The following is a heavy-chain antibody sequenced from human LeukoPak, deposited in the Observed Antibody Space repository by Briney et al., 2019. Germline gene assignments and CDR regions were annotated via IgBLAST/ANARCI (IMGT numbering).Heavy chain of an antibody. V-gene: IGHV3-7*01. D-gene: IGHD3-9*01. J-gene: IGHJ4*02. CDR3: AREPPDN. Sequence: PGGSLRLSCAASGLTFSSYWMSWVRQAPGKGLEWVANIKQDGSEKYYVDSVKGRFTISRDNAKNSLYLQMNSLRAEDTAVYYCAREPPDNWGQGTLVTVSS. CDR1: GLTFSSYW. CDR2: IKQDGSEK.